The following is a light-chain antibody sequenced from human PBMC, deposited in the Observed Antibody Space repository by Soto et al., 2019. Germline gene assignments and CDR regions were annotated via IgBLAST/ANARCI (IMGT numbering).Light chain of an antibody. Sequence: EIVMTQSPATLSLSPGERAPLSCRASQSVSFNYVAWYQKPPGQPTMLLISGASSRATGITERFVGSASATDSTLTISRVQGEDFVVYYYQRYGGSPITFGQGTRLEI. CDR3: QRYGGSPIT. CDR1: QSVSFNY. V-gene: IGKV3-20*01. CDR2: GAS. J-gene: IGKJ5*01.